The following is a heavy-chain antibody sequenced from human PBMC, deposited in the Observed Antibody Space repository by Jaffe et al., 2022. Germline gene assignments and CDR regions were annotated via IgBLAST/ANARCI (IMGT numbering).Heavy chain of an antibody. CDR3: ARGGRGPNDY. J-gene: IGHJ4*02. V-gene: IGHV4-61*02. CDR2: IYTSGST. CDR1: GGSISSGSYY. D-gene: IGHD3-16*01. Sequence: QVQLQESGPGLVKPSQTLSLTCTVSGGSISSGSYYWSWIRQPAGKGLEWIGRIYTSGSTNYNPSLKSRVTISVDTSKNQFSLKLSSVTAADTAVYYCARGGRGPNDYWGQGTLVTVSS.